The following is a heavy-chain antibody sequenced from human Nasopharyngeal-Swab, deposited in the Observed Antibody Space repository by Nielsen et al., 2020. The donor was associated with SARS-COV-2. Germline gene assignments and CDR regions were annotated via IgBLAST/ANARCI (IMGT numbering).Heavy chain of an antibody. CDR2: IYTSGST. CDR3: ARSRGYSYGFSN. D-gene: IGHD5-18*01. Sequence: SETLSLTCTVSGGSISSGSYYWSWIRQPAEKGLEWIGRIYTSGSTNYNPSLKSRVTISVDTSKNQFSLKLSSVTAADTAVYYCARSRGYSYGFSNWGQGTLVTVSS. CDR1: GGSISSGSYY. V-gene: IGHV4-61*02. J-gene: IGHJ4*02.